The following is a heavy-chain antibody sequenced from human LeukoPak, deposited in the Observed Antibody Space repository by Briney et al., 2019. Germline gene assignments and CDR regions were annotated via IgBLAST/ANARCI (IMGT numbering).Heavy chain of an antibody. D-gene: IGHD3-10*01. CDR1: GGSFNDYF. CDR2: INHSGST. CDR3: ARGLPPVRARAFITLLRGATSGPLLCFHP. Sequence: NPSETLSLTCAVYGGSFNDYFWSWIRQPPGKGLEWIGEINHSGSTNYNPSLKSRVTVSVDTSKNQFSLKLSSVTAADTAVYYCARGLPPVRARAFITLLRGATSGPLLCFHPGGERPLVRVSS. J-gene: IGHJ5*02. V-gene: IGHV4-34*01.